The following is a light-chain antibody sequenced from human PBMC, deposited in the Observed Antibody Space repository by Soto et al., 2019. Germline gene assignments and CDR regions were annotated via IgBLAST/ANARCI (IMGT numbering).Light chain of an antibody. J-gene: IGLJ2*01. CDR3: QSYDSSLSEDVV. CDR2: DNN. Sequence: QLVLTQPPSVSGAPGQRVTISCTGSSSNIGAGYDVHWYQQLPGTAPKLLIYDNNNRPSEVPDRFSASKSGTSASLAITGLQAEDEADYYCQSYDSSLSEDVVFGGGTKLTVL. CDR1: SSNIGAGYD. V-gene: IGLV1-40*01.